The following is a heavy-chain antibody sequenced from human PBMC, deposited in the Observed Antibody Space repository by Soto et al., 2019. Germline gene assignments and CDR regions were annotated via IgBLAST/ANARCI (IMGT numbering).Heavy chain of an antibody. CDR1: GFTFSSYG. CDR3: ARDTARAMVRIYYGMDV. CDR2: IWYDGSNK. D-gene: IGHD3-10*01. V-gene: IGHV3-33*01. J-gene: IGHJ6*02. Sequence: GGSLRLSCAASGFTFSSYGMHWVRRAPGKGLEWVAVIWYDGSNKYYADSVKGRFTISRDNSKNTLYLQMNSLRAEDTAVYYCARDTARAMVRIYYGMDVWCQGPTVTVAS.